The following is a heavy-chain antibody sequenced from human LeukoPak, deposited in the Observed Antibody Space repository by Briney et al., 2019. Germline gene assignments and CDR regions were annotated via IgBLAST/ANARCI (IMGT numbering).Heavy chain of an antibody. D-gene: IGHD3-10*01. CDR1: GGSISSYY. Sequence: SETLSLTCTVSGGSISSYYWSWIRQPPGKGLEWIGNIYYSGSTNYNPSLRSRVTISVDTSKNQFSLKLSSVTAADTAVYYCARVPYGSGSYRFNYWGQGTLVTVSS. CDR2: IYYSGST. V-gene: IGHV4-59*12. J-gene: IGHJ4*02. CDR3: ARVPYGSGSYRFNY.